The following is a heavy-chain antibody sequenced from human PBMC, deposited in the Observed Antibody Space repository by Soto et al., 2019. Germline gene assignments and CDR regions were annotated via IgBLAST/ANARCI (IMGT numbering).Heavy chain of an antibody. CDR3: TRHTVDY. CDR1: GFSFSEAA. J-gene: IGHJ4*01. V-gene: IGHV3-73*01. Sequence: GGSLRLSCAASGFSFSEAAIHWVRQASGKGLEWVGRIRSKTSSFATAYAASVQGRFTISRDESKNTAYLQMNSLNTEDTAVYYCTRHTVDYWGHGTLVTVSS. D-gene: IGHD4-17*01. CDR2: IRSKTSSFAT.